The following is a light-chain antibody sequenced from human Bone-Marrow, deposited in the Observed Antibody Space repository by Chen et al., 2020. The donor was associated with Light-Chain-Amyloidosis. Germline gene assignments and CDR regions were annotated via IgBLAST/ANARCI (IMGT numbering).Light chain of an antibody. CDR1: QSISNK. CDR2: GSS. CDR3: QQYGTSPVT. J-gene: IGKJ4*01. Sequence: EIVMTQSPATLSVSPVERVTLSCRASQSISNKVAWYQQKFGQAPRLLIYGSSSRATGIPDRFTVSGSGTDFTITINRLEPEDFAMYYCQQYGTSPVTFGGGTKVEIK. V-gene: IGKV3-20*01.